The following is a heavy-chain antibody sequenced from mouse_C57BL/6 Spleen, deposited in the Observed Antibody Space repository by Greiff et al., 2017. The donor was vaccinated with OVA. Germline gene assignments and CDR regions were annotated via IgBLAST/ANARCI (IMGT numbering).Heavy chain of an antibody. Sequence: QVHVKQSGAELVKPGASVKLSCKASGYTFTEYTIHWVKQRSGQGLEWIGWFYPGSGSIKYNEKFKDKATLTADKSSSTVYMELSRLTSEDSAVYFCARHEGRYYDYGGGYFDYWGQGTTLTVSS. CDR1: GYTFTEYT. V-gene: IGHV1-62-2*01. CDR3: ARHEGRYYDYGGGYFDY. D-gene: IGHD2-4*01. CDR2: FYPGSGSI. J-gene: IGHJ2*01.